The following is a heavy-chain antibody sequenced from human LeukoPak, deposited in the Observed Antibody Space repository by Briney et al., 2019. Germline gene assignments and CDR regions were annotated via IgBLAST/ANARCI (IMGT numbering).Heavy chain of an antibody. D-gene: IGHD1-26*01. J-gene: IGHJ3*02. CDR1: GGSISSGGYS. CDR3: ARGGSKDAFDI. V-gene: IGHV4-30-2*01. CDR2: IYHSGST. Sequence: KSSETLSLTCAVSGGSISSGGYSWSWIRQPPGKGLEWIGYIYHSGSTYYNPSLKSRVTISVDRSKNQFSLKLSSVTAADTAVYYCARGGSKDAFDIWGQGTMVTDSS.